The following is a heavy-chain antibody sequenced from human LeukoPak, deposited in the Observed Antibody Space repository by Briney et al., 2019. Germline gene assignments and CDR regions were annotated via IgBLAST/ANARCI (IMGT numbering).Heavy chain of an antibody. Sequence: PGRSLRLSCAASRFTFSSYGMHWVRQAPGKGLEWVAVIWYDGSNKYYADSVKGRFTISRDNSKNTLYLQMNSLRAEDTAVYYCARAENNWNYAPDAFDYWGQGTLVTVSS. J-gene: IGHJ4*02. CDR1: RFTFSSYG. V-gene: IGHV3-33*01. CDR3: ARAENNWNYAPDAFDY. D-gene: IGHD1-7*01. CDR2: IWYDGSNK.